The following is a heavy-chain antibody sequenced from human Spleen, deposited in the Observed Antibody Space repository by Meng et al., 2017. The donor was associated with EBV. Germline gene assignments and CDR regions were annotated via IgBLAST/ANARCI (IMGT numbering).Heavy chain of an antibody. V-gene: IGHV3-30-3*01. CDR1: GFTFSTYA. D-gene: IGHD3-22*01. CDR3: ARGLYYYDSSGYYIDY. Sequence: QVPLVESGGGGVQSGRSLGLSCAASGFTFSTYAMHWVRQAPGKGLEWVAVISYDGSNKYYAESVKGRFTISRDNSKNTLFLQMNSLRVEDTVVYYCARGLYYYDSSGYYIDYWGQGTLVTVSS. J-gene: IGHJ4*02. CDR2: ISYDGSNK.